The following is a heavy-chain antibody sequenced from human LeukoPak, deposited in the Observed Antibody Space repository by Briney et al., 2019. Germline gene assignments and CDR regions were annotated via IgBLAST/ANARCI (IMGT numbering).Heavy chain of an antibody. CDR1: GFSLSTNGVS. D-gene: IGHD2/OR15-2a*01. V-gene: IGHV2-5*01. Sequence: SGPTLVKPTQTLTLTCTFSGFSLSTNGVSVAWIRQPPGKALEWLALIYWNDDKRYGPSLKSRLTITKDTSKNQVVLSMTNMDPVDTATYYCAHRREYSIGLDHWGQGTLVTVSS. CDR3: AHRREYSIGLDH. CDR2: IYWNDDK. J-gene: IGHJ4*02.